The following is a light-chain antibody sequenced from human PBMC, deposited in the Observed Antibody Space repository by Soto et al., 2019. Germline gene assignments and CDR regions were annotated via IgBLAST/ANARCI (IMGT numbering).Light chain of an antibody. CDR1: QSISTS. J-gene: IGKJ5*01. CDR3: KQNSIIPTT. V-gene: IGKV1-39*01. CDR2: GAS. Sequence: DIQMTQSPSSLSASVGDRVTITCRASQSISTSLNWYHQKPGKAPDLLIYGASSLQSGVTSRFTGSGSGKVFPPTSPDLNPEDFETNTGKQNSIIPTTFAQGTRRKIK.